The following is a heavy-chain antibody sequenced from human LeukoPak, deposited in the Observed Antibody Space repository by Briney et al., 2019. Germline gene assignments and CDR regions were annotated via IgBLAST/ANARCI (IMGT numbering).Heavy chain of an antibody. CDR2: IYSGGST. V-gene: IGHV3-53*01. CDR1: GFTVSSNY. J-gene: IGHJ4*02. CDR3: ARGVEANWVFDY. Sequence: GGSLRLSCAASGFTVSSNYMSWVRPAPGKGLEWVSVIYSGGSTYYADSVKGRFTISRDNSKNTLYLQMNSLRAEDTAVYYCARGVEANWVFDYWGQGTLVTVSS. D-gene: IGHD7-27*01.